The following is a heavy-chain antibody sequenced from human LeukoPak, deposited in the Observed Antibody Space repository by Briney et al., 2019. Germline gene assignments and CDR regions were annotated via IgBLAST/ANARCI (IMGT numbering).Heavy chain of an antibody. CDR1: GGSISSYY. V-gene: IGHV4-59*12. CDR2: IYYSGST. J-gene: IGHJ4*02. Sequence: PSETLSLTCTVSGGSISSYYWSWIRQPPGKGLEWIGYIYYSGSTNYNPSLKSRVTISVDTSKNRFSLKLSSVTAADTAVYYCARGGGYVHRSPFDYWGQGTLVTVSS. CDR3: ARGGGYVHRSPFDY. D-gene: IGHD5-12*01.